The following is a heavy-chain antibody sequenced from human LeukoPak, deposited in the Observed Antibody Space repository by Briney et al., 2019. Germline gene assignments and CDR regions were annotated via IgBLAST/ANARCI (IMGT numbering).Heavy chain of an antibody. CDR3: ARAGPHYYGGFDY. CDR1: GGSISSYY. D-gene: IGHD3-10*01. V-gene: IGHV4-59*01. Sequence: SGTLSLTCTVSGGSISSYYWSWIRQPPGKGLEWIGYIYYSGSTNYNPSLKSRVTISVDTSKNQFSLKLSSVTAADTAVYYCARAGPHYYGGFDYWGQGTLVTVSS. CDR2: IYYSGST. J-gene: IGHJ4*02.